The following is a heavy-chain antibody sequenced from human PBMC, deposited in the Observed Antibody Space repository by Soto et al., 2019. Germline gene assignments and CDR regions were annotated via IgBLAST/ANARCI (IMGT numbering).Heavy chain of an antibody. CDR1: GYTFTGYY. CDR3: ARDGGFCSSTSCPGAPYSYYVMDF. D-gene: IGHD2-2*01. Sequence: ASVKVSCKASGYTFTGYYMHWVRQAPGQGLEWMGWINPNSGGTNYAQKFQGWVTMTRDTSISTAYMELSRLRSDDTAVYYCARDGGFCSSTSCPGAPYSYYVMDFSGQGTTVIVSS. CDR2: INPNSGGT. V-gene: IGHV1-2*04. J-gene: IGHJ6*02.